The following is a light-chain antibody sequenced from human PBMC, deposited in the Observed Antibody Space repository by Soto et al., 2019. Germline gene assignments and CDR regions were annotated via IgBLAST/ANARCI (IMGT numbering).Light chain of an antibody. Sequence: QSVLTQPPSASGAPGQRFTLSCSGSSSNTGSNYVYWYQQLPGTAPKLLVYRNNQRPSGVPDRFSGSKSGTSASLAITGLRSEDEADYYCAAWDDSLSGFVFGGGTKLTVL. V-gene: IGLV1-47*01. J-gene: IGLJ2*01. CDR3: AAWDDSLSGFV. CDR1: SSNTGSNY. CDR2: RNN.